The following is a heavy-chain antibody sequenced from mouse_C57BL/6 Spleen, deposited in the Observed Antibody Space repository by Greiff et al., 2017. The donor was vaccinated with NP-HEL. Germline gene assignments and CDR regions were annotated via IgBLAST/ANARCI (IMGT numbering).Heavy chain of an antibody. CDR1: GYTFTSYW. J-gene: IGHJ4*01. Sequence: QVQLQQPGTELVKPGASVKLSCKASGYTFTSYWMHWVKQRPGQGLEWIGNLNPSNGGTNSNEKFKSKATLTVDKSSSTAYMQLSSLTSEDSAVYYCARKPYGNYYAMDYWGQGTSVTVSS. D-gene: IGHD2-1*01. CDR3: ARKPYGNYYAMDY. V-gene: IGHV1-53*01. CDR2: LNPSNGGT.